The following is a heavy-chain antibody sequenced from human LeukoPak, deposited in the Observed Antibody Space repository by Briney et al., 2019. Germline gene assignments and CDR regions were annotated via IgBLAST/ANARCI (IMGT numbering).Heavy chain of an antibody. D-gene: IGHD3-10*01. Sequence: PGGSLRLSCAASGFTFSSYGMHWVRQAPGKGLEWVAVISYDGSNKYYADSVKGRFTISRDNSKNTLYLQMNSLRAEDTAVYYCAKDRRWFGESSDYWGQGTLVTVSS. J-gene: IGHJ4*02. V-gene: IGHV3-30*18. CDR2: ISYDGSNK. CDR3: AKDRRWFGESSDY. CDR1: GFTFSSYG.